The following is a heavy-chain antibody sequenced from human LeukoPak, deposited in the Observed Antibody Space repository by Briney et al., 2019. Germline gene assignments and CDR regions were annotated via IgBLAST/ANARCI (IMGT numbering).Heavy chain of an antibody. Sequence: SETLSLTCAVYGRSFSGYYWSWIRQPPGKGLEWIGEINHSGSTNYNPSLKSRVTISVDTSKNQFSLKLSSVTAADTAVYYCARGRGVSSGWYGRGDYWGQGTLVTVSS. D-gene: IGHD6-19*01. J-gene: IGHJ4*02. V-gene: IGHV4-34*01. CDR3: ARGRGVSSGWYGRGDY. CDR2: INHSGST. CDR1: GRSFSGYY.